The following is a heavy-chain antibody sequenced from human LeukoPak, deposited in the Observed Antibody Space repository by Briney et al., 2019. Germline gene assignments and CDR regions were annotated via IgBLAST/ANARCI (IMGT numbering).Heavy chain of an antibody. CDR1: GGSISSSSYY. D-gene: IGHD1-7*01. Sequence: SETLSLTCTVSGGSISSSSYYWGWIRQPPGKGLEWIGTIYYSGSTNYNPSLKSRVTISVDTSKIQFSLKLTSVTAADTAVYYCARAPTITGTRGDWFAPWGQGTLVTVSS. CDR3: ARAPTITGTRGDWFAP. V-gene: IGHV4-39*07. J-gene: IGHJ5*02. CDR2: IYYSGST.